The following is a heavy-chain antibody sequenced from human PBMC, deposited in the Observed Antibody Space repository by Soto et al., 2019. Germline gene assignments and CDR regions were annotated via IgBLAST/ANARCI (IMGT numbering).Heavy chain of an antibody. J-gene: IGHJ4*02. CDR2: IKSRSDGGTT. CDR1: GLTVSNAW. V-gene: IGHV3-15*01. Sequence: PGGSLRLSCAASGLTVSNAWMTWVRQAPGKGLEWVGLIKSRSDGGTTDYVAPVKDRFTISRDDSKNMLYLQMNSLRTEDTAVYYCNTWVAVAGSIVYCWGQGTLVTAPQ. D-gene: IGHD6-13*01. CDR3: NTWVAVAGSIVYC.